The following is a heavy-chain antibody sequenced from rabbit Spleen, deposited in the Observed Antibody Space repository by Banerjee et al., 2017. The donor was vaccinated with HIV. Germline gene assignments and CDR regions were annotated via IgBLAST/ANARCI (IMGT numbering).Heavy chain of an antibody. V-gene: IGHV1S40*01. J-gene: IGHJ6*01. CDR1: GFSFSSSYW. Sequence: QSLEESGGDLVKPGASLTLTCTASGFSFSSSYWICWVRQAPGKGLEWIACINSNTGNSVYANWAKGRFTISKTSSTTVTLQMTSLTVADTATYFCARDTGSSFSSYGMDLWAQGPSSPS. CDR3: ARDTGSSFSSYGMDL. CDR2: INSNTGNS. D-gene: IGHD8-1*01.